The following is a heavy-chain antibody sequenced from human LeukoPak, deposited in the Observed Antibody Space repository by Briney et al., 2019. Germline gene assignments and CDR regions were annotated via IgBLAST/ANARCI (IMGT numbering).Heavy chain of an antibody. D-gene: IGHD3-3*01. CDR1: GASISNKF. J-gene: IGHJ4*02. CDR3: ARDTSGYYGRYEH. V-gene: IGHV4-59*01. Sequence: PSETLSLTCDVSGASISNKFWSWIRHPPGKGLGWIGYISYTSTTNYNPSLQSRVTISVDTSKNQLSLKVTSMTAADTAVYYCARDTSGYYGRYEHWGQGTLVTVSS. CDR2: ISYTSTT.